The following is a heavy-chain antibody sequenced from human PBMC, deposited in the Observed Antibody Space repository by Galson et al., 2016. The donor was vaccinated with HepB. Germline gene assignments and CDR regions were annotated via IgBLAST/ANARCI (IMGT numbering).Heavy chain of an antibody. Sequence: SLRLSCAASGFTFSRYGMHWVRQAPGKGLEWVVVISYDGSNKYYADSVKGRFTISRDNSKNTLYLQMNSLRAEDTAVYYCAVDPRGYWGQGTLVTVSS. CDR3: AVDPRGY. V-gene: IGHV3-30*03. J-gene: IGHJ4*02. D-gene: IGHD3-10*01. CDR2: ISYDGSNK. CDR1: GFTFSRYG.